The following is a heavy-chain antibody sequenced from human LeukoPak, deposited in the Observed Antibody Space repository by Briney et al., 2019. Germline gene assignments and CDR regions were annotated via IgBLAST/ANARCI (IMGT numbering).Heavy chain of an antibody. J-gene: IGHJ4*02. CDR3: ANGGIDGYYDSSGYPILPLDY. D-gene: IGHD3-22*01. CDR1: GFTFSSYG. V-gene: IGHV3-30*18. Sequence: GGSLRLSCAASGFTFSSYGMHWVRQAPGKGLEWVAVISYDGSNKYYADSVKGRFTISRDNSKNTLYLQMNSLRAEDTAVYYCANGGIDGYYDSSGYPILPLDYWGQGTLVTVSS. CDR2: ISYDGSNK.